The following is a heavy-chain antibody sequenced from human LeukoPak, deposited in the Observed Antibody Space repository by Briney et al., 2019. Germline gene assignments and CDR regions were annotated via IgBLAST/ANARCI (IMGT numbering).Heavy chain of an antibody. CDR1: GFTFSGYG. V-gene: IGHV3-30*02. J-gene: IGHJ4*02. CDR3: AKDRDTIVVVPSAIAADY. D-gene: IGHD2-2*01. Sequence: PGGSLRLSCAASGFTFSGYGMHWVRQAPGKGLEWVSFIRYDGSNKYYADSVKGRFTISRDNSKNTLYLQMNSLRAEDTAVYYCAKDRDTIVVVPSAIAADYWGQGTLVTVSS. CDR2: IRYDGSNK.